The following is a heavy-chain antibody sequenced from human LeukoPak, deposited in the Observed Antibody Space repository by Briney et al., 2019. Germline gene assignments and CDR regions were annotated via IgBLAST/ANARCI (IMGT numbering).Heavy chain of an antibody. Sequence: GASVKVSCKASGGTFSSYAISWVRQAPGQGLEWMGRIIPILGIANYAQKFQGRVTITADKSTSTAYMELSSLRSEDTAVYYCARDQGEMLVAGIQLWVQTYNWFDPWGQGTLVTVSS. CDR3: ARDQGEMLVAGIQLWVQTYNWFDP. CDR1: GGTFSSYA. J-gene: IGHJ5*02. D-gene: IGHD5-18*01. CDR2: IIPILGIA. V-gene: IGHV1-69*04.